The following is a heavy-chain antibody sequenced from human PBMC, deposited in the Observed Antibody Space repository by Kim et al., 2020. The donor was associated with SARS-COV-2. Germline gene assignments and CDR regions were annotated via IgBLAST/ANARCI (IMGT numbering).Heavy chain of an antibody. CDR3: ARVSFRAAEGAVAYFQH. Sequence: GGSLRLSCAASGFTFSSYWMSWVRQAPGKGLEWVANIKQDGSEKYYVDSVKGRFTISRDNAKNSLYLQMNSLRAEDTAVYYCARVSFRAAEGAVAYFQHWGQGTLVTVSS. V-gene: IGHV3-7*03. CDR1: GFTFSSYW. CDR2: IKQDGSEK. J-gene: IGHJ1*01. D-gene: IGHD2-15*01.